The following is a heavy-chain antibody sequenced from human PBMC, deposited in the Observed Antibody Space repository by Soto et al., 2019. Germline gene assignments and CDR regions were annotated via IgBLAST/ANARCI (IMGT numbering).Heavy chain of an antibody. V-gene: IGHV1-24*01. CDR3: ATRFSTGYSSSWYLDY. Sequence: QVQLVQSGAEVKKPGASVKVSCKVSGYTLTELSMHWVRQAPGKGLEWMGGFDPEDGETIYAQKFQGRVTMTEDTSTDTAYMELSSLRSEDTAVYYCATRFSTGYSSSWYLDYRGQGTLVTVSS. D-gene: IGHD6-13*01. CDR1: GYTLTELS. J-gene: IGHJ4*02. CDR2: FDPEDGET.